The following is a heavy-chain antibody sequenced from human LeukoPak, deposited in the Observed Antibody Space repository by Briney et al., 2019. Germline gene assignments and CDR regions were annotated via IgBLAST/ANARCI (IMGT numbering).Heavy chain of an antibody. CDR2: INHSGST. V-gene: IGHV4-34*01. CDR1: GGSFSGYH. D-gene: IGHD3-10*01. Sequence: SETLSLTCAVYGGSFSGYHWSWIRQPPGKGLEWIGEINHSGSTNYNPSLKSRVTISVDTSKNQFSLKLSSVTAADTAVYYCARVKSRYYGSGSSRDYWGQGTLVTVSS. J-gene: IGHJ4*02. CDR3: ARVKSRYYGSGSSRDY.